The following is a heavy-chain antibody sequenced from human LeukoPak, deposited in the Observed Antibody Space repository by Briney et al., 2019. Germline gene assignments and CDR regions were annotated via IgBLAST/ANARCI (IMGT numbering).Heavy chain of an antibody. CDR3: ARVSGIVRGWFDP. J-gene: IGHJ5*02. CDR1: GFTFSNYW. D-gene: IGHD1-26*01. V-gene: IGHV3-74*01. CDR2: INSDGSST. Sequence: GGSLRLSCAASGFTFSNYWMHWVRQAPGKGLVWVSRINSDGSSTSYADSVKGRFTISRDNAKNTLYLQMNSLRAEETAVYYCARVSGIVRGWFDPWGQGTLVTVSS.